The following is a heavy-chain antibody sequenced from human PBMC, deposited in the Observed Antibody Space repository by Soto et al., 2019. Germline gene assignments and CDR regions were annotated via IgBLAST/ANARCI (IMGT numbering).Heavy chain of an antibody. CDR1: GGSFSGYY. D-gene: IGHD7-27*01. Sequence: SETLSLICAVYGGSFSGYYWSWIRQPPGKGLEWIGEINHSGSTNYNPSLKSRVTISVDTSKNQFSLKLSSVTAADTAVYYCARGELTGDAFDIWGQGTMVTVSS. J-gene: IGHJ3*02. CDR2: INHSGST. V-gene: IGHV4-34*01. CDR3: ARGELTGDAFDI.